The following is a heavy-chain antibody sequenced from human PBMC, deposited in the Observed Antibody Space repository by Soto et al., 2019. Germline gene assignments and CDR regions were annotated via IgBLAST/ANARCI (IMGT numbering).Heavy chain of an antibody. CDR2: ISSSSNYI. CDR1: GFTFSSYS. Sequence: GGSLRLSCAASGFTFSSYSMNWVRQAPGKGLEWVSSISSSSNYIYNADSVKGRFTISRDNAKNSLYLQMNSLRAEDTAVYYCARDPNYGGSAFDVWGQGTMVTVSS. D-gene: IGHD4-17*01. CDR3: ARDPNYGGSAFDV. J-gene: IGHJ3*01. V-gene: IGHV3-21*01.